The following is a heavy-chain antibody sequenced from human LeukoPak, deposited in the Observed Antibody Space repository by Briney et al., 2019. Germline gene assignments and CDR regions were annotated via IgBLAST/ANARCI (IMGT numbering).Heavy chain of an antibody. J-gene: IGHJ5*02. D-gene: IGHD3-10*01. CDR1: GFTFSSYA. CDR2: ISGSGDDT. CDR3: AKGLLYGSGRNWFDP. Sequence: PGGSLRLSCAASGFTFSSYAMSWVRQAPGKGLEWVSTISGSGDDTYYADSVKGRFTISRDNSKNTLYLQMNSLRAEDTAVFYCAKGLLYGSGRNWFDPWGQGTLVTVSS. V-gene: IGHV3-23*01.